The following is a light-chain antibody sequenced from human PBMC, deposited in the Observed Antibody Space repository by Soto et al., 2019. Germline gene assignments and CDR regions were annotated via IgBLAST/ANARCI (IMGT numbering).Light chain of an antibody. J-gene: IGKJ3*01. Sequence: ENVLTQSPGTLSLSPGERATLSCRASQNIRGDYLAWYQQKPGQAPRLLVYGASSRATDIAERFSGTGSGTGFTLTINGLEPEDFAVYYCQQYGRSPFTFGPGTKVDIK. CDR1: QNIRGDY. CDR3: QQYGRSPFT. CDR2: GAS. V-gene: IGKV3-20*01.